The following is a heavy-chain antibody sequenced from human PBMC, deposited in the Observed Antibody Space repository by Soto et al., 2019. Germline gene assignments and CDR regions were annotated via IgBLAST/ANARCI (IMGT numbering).Heavy chain of an antibody. Sequence: ASVKVSCKASGGTFSSYAISWVRQAPGQGLEWMGRIIPIFGTANYAQKFQGRVTITADESTSTAYMELSSLRSEDTAVYYCARGGYSSSPRAFDIWGQGTMVTVSS. CDR3: ARGGYSSSPRAFDI. CDR2: IIPIFGTA. J-gene: IGHJ3*02. D-gene: IGHD6-13*01. V-gene: IGHV1-69*13. CDR1: GGTFSSYA.